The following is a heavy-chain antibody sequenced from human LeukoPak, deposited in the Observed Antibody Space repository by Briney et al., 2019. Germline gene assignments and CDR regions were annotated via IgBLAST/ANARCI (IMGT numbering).Heavy chain of an antibody. CDR2: IWYDGSNK. CDR1: GFTFSSYG. Sequence: GRSLRLSCAASGFTFSSYGMHWVRQAPGKGLEWVAVIWYDGSNKYYADSVKGRFTISRDNSKNSLYLQMNSLRAEDTAVYYCARDGFYYGSGSYYKARYYYYYGMDVWGQGTTVTVSS. CDR3: ARDGFYYGSGSYYKARYYYYYGMDV. J-gene: IGHJ6*02. V-gene: IGHV3-33*01. D-gene: IGHD3-10*01.